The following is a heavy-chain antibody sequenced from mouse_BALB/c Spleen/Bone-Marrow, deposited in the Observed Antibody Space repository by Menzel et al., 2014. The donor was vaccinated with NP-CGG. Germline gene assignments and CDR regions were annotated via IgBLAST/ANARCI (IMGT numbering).Heavy chain of an antibody. CDR1: GFNIKDTY. CDR3: ATGFAY. CDR2: IDPANGNT. J-gene: IGHJ3*01. Sequence: VQLQQSGAELVKPGASVKLSFTASGFNIKDTYMHWVRQRPEQGLEWIGRIDPANGNTKYDPKFQGKATITADTSSNTAYLQHSSLTSEDTAVYYCATGFAYWGQGTLVTVSA. V-gene: IGHV14-3*02.